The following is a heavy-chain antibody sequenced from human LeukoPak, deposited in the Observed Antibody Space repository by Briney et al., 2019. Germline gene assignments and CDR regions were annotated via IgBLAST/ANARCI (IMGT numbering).Heavy chain of an antibody. CDR2: IRFDGTNK. CDR3: AKDPPRYFYVNSGYD. Sequence: PGGSLRLSCAASRFTFSSYGMHWVRQAPGKGLEWVSFIRFDGTNKYYADSVKGRFTISRDNSKNTLYLQMNSLRAEDTAVYYCAKDPPRYFYVNSGYDWGQGTLVTVSS. D-gene: IGHD3-22*01. V-gene: IGHV3-30*02. J-gene: IGHJ4*02. CDR1: RFTFSSYG.